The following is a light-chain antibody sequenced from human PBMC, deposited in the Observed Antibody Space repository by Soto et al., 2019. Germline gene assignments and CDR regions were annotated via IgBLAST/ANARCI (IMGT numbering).Light chain of an antibody. J-gene: IGKJ3*01. CDR1: QSLLHSNGYTY. CDR2: WSS. CDR3: MQALENPLT. V-gene: IGKV2-28*01. Sequence: DIVMTQSPLSLSVTPGESASISCTSSQSLLHSNGYTYLDWYLQKPGQSPQLLIYWSSNRASGVPDRFSGSGSGTDFTLKITRVEAEDVGVNYCMQALENPLTFGPGTRVDF.